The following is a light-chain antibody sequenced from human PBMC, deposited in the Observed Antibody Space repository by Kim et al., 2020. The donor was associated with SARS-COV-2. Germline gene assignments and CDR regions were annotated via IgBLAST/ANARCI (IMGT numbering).Light chain of an antibody. J-gene: IGLJ3*02. V-gene: IGLV1-40*01. CDR2: GNS. CDR3: QSYDSSLSGGV. Sequence: QAATVSCAGGMSNIGACYDVHCYQQLPETAPKLLIYGNSSRPSGVPDRCSGSKSGTSASLAIPGLQAEDEAYYYCQSYDSSLSGGVFGGGTQLTVL. CDR1: MSNIGACYD.